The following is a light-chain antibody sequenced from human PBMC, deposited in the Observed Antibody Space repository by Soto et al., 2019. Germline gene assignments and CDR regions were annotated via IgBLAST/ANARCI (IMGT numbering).Light chain of an antibody. CDR2: DAS. CDR1: QSISSY. Sequence: EIVLTQSPTTLSSSPGERATLSCRASQSISSYLAWYQQKPGQAPRLLIYDASIRAAGIPARFSGSGSGTDFTLTTSSLEPEDFAVYYCQERNNWPLITFGQGTRLEIK. V-gene: IGKV3-11*01. J-gene: IGKJ5*01. CDR3: QERNNWPLIT.